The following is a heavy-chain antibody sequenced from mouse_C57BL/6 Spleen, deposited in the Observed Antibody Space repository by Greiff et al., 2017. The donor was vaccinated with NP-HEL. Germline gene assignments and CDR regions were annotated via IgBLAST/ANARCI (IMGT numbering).Heavy chain of an antibody. V-gene: IGHV2-2*01. CDR1: GFSLTSYG. CDR2: IWSGGST. CDR3: ARTFFEYFDV. J-gene: IGHJ1*03. Sequence: VQLQQSGPGLVQPSQSLSITCTVSGFSLTSYGVHWVRQSPGKGLEWLGVIWSGGSTDYNAAFISRLSISKDNSKSQVFFKMNSLQADDTAIYYCARTFFEYFDVWGTGTTVTVSS.